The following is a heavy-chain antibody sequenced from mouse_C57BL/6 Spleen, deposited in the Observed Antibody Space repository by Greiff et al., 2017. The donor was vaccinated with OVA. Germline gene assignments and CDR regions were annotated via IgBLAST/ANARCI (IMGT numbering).Heavy chain of an antibody. J-gene: IGHJ2*01. CDR2: IRSKSNNYAT. CDR1: GFSFNTYA. Sequence: EVKVVESGGGLVQPKGSLKLSCAASGFSFNTYAMNWVRQAPGKGLEWVARIRSKSNNYATYYADSVKDRFTISRDDSESMLYLQMNSWKTEDTAMYYCVRQGYYVPFDYWGQGTTLTVSS. V-gene: IGHV10-1*01. D-gene: IGHD1-1*01. CDR3: VRQGYYVPFDY.